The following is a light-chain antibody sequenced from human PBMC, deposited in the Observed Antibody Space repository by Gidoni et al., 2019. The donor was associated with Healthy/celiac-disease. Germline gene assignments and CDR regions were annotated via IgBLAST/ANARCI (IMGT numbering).Light chain of an antibody. J-gene: IGLJ1*01. V-gene: IGLV3-21*04. CDR2: YDS. CDR1: NSGRKR. CDR3: QVWDSISDHP. Sequence: SYVLTQTPAGPVAPRKTASMTCGGNNSGRKRVQWFQQKPGQAPMLFFYYDSDRPSGIPGRFSGSNSGNTATLTISRVEAGYESVYYCQVWDSISDHPFGTGTKVTVL.